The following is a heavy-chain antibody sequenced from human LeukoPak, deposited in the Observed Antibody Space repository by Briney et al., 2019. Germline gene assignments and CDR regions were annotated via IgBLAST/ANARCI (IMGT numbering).Heavy chain of an antibody. D-gene: IGHD1-14*01. CDR3: ARGYNRASYFDS. V-gene: IGHV4-34*01. Sequence: SETLSLTCAVYGGSFSGYYWSWIRQPPGKGLEWIGEINHSGSTNYNPSLKSRVTISVDTSKNQFSLKLSSVTAADTAVYYCARGYNRASYFDSWGQGTLVTVSS. CDR2: INHSGST. CDR1: GGSFSGYY. J-gene: IGHJ4*02.